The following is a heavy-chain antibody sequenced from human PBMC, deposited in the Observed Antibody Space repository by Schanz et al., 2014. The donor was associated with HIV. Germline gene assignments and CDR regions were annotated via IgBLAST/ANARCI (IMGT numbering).Heavy chain of an antibody. CDR1: RFTFSSYA. V-gene: IGHV3-23*04. Sequence: VQLVESGGGLVQPGGSLRLSCAASRFTFSSYAMSWVRQAPGKGLEWVSLISGSGAGTYYADSVKGRFTISRDNSKNTLFLQMNSLRAEDTALYYCAKDTGGVVPAAPFYYYGMDVWGQGTTVTVSS. CDR3: AKDTGGVVPAAPFYYYGMDV. D-gene: IGHD2-2*01. CDR2: ISGSGAGT. J-gene: IGHJ6*02.